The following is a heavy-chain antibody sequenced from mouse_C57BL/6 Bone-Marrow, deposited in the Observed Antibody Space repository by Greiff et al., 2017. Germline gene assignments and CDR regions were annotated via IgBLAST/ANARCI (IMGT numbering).Heavy chain of an antibody. V-gene: IGHV1-80*01. Sequence: QVQLQQSGAELVKPGASVKISCKASGYAFSSYWMNWVKQRPGKGLEWIGQIYPGDGDTNYNGKFKGKATLTADKSSSTAYMQLSSLTSEDSAVYFCARNYDYDHLTFAYWGQGTLVTVSA. CDR3: ARNYDYDHLTFAY. CDR1: GYAFSSYW. CDR2: IYPGDGDT. D-gene: IGHD2-4*01. J-gene: IGHJ3*01.